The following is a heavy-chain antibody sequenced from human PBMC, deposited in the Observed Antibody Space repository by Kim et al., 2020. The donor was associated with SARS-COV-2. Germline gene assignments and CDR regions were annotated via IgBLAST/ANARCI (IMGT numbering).Heavy chain of an antibody. Sequence: SVKGRFTISRDNSKNTLYLQMNSLRAEDTAVYYCAKSLRITMVRGVIEDYWGQGTLVTVSS. CDR3: AKSLRITMVRGVIEDY. D-gene: IGHD3-10*01. V-gene: IGHV3-23*01. J-gene: IGHJ4*02.